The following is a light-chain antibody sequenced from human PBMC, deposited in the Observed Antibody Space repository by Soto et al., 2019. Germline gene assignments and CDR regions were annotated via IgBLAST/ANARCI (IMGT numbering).Light chain of an antibody. V-gene: IGKV3-15*01. J-gene: IGKJ4*01. CDR2: VAS. Sequence: EIVMTQSPATLSVSPGERATLSCRASQSVSSNLAWYQQKPGQTPKLLIYVASTRATGIPARFSGSGSGTEFTHTISSLQSEDIAVYYCQQDNVWPLTFGGGAKVEFK. CDR3: QQDNVWPLT. CDR1: QSVSSN.